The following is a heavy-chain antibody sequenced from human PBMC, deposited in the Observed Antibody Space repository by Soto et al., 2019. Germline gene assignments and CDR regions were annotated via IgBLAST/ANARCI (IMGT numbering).Heavy chain of an antibody. Sequence: PSETLSLTCTVSGGSINNHYWSWIRQPPGQGLEWIGYIYYSGSTNYNPSHKSRFTMSVDTSKNQFSLKLSSLTAADTAIYYCARANWFFDYWGQGTLVTVSS. CDR3: ARANWFFDY. V-gene: IGHV4-59*11. D-gene: IGHD7-27*01. CDR2: IYYSGST. CDR1: GGSINNHY. J-gene: IGHJ4*02.